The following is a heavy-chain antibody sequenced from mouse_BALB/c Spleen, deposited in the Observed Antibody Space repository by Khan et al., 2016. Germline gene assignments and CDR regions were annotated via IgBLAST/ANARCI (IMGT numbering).Heavy chain of an antibody. CDR3: ARLYYYGCVDY. V-gene: IGHV4-1*02. D-gene: IGHD1-1*01. CDR2: INPDSSTI. CDR1: GFDFSRYW. Sequence: EVQLQESGGGLVQPGGSLKLSCAASGFDFSRYWMNWVRQAPGKGLEWIGEINPDSSTINYTPSLKDKFIISRDNAKNTLYLQMRKVRSEDTALYYCARLYYYGCVDYWGQGTTLTVSS. J-gene: IGHJ2*01.